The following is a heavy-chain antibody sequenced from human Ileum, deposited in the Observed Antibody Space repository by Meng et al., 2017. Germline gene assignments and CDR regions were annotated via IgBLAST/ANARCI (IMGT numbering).Heavy chain of an antibody. J-gene: IGHJ4*02. CDR1: GSTFSNHA. CDR3: AKHFFYSGTKSFDN. CDR2: ISGSADET. V-gene: IGHV3-23*01. D-gene: IGHD1-26*01. Sequence: GESLKISCAASGSTFSNHAMSGVRQAPGKGLEWVSGISGSADETYDADSVTGRFTISRDNSKNTVYLQMPSLRAEDTAIYYCAKHFFYSGTKSFDNWGQGTLVTVSS.